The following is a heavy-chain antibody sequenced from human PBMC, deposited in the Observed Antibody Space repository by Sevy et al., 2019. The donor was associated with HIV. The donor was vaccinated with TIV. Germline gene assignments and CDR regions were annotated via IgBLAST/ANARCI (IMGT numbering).Heavy chain of an antibody. J-gene: IGHJ4*01. CDR2: IKEDGSAK. CDR3: ARDSPGYGGYSY. D-gene: IGHD1-26*01. V-gene: IGHV3-7*01. CDR1: RFTFKTYW. Sequence: GGSLRLSCAASRFTFKTYWMSWVRQAPGKGLEWVGNIKEDGSAKYYADSVRGRFTISRDNAKNSLYRQMSSLRVEDTAVYYGARDSPGYGGYSYWGQGTLVTVSS.